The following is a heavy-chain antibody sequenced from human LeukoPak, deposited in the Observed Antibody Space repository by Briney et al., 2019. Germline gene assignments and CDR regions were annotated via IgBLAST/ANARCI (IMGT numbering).Heavy chain of an antibody. CDR1: GFTFSSYA. CDR3: AREGGGRYSLESYFDY. J-gene: IGHJ4*02. CDR2: ISYDGSNK. V-gene: IGHV3-30*04. Sequence: SGGSLRLSCAASGFTFSSYAMHWVRQAPGKGLEWVAVISYDGSNKYYADSVKGRFTISRDNSKNTLYLQMNSLRAEDTAVYYCAREGGGRYSLESYFDYWGQGTLVTVSS. D-gene: IGHD6-13*01.